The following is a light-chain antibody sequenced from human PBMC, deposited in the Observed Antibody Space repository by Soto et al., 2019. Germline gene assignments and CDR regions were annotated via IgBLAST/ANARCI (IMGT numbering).Light chain of an antibody. Sequence: EIVMTHSPATLSVSPGERATLSCRASQSVSNNLAWYQQKPGQAPRLLIYGASTRATAIPARFSGSGSGTEFTLTISSLQSEDFATYYCQQSYSTLFTFGPGTKVDIK. CDR1: QSVSNN. CDR3: QQSYSTLFT. V-gene: IGKV3-15*01. CDR2: GAS. J-gene: IGKJ3*01.